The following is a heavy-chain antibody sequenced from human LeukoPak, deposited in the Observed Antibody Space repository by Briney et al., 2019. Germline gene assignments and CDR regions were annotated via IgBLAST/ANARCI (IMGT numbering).Heavy chain of an antibody. D-gene: IGHD2-2*01. CDR1: GGSISSYY. V-gene: IGHV4-4*07. CDR2: IYSSGST. Sequence: LETLSLTCTVSGGSISSYYWSWIRQPAGKGLEWIGRIYSSGSTNYNPSLKSRVTMSVDTSKNQFSLKLSSVTAADTAVCYCARGQYHLLYWYFDLWGRGTLVTVSS. J-gene: IGHJ2*01. CDR3: ARGQYHLLYWYFDL.